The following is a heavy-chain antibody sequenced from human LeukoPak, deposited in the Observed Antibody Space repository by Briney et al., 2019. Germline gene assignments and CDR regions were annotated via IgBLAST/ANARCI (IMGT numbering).Heavy chain of an antibody. CDR2: ISSSSSYI. Sequence: KPGGSLRLSCAASGFTLSSYSMNWVRQAPGKGLEWVSSISSSSSYICYADSVKGRFTISRDNAKNSLYLQMNSLRAEDTAVYYCASLSVAGTAFDIWGQGTMVTVSS. J-gene: IGHJ3*02. D-gene: IGHD6-19*01. CDR1: GFTLSSYS. V-gene: IGHV3-21*01. CDR3: ASLSVAGTAFDI.